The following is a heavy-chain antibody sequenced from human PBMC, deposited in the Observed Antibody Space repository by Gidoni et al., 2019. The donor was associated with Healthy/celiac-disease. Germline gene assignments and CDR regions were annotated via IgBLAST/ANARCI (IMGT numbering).Heavy chain of an antibody. CDR1: GGSFSGYY. V-gene: IGHV4-34*01. CDR2: INHSGST. D-gene: IGHD1-26*01. J-gene: IGHJ4*02. CDR3: ARGWEGVLDY. Sequence: QVQLQQWGAGLLKPSETLSLTCAVYGGSFSGYYWSWIRQPPGKGLEWIGEINHSGSTNYNPSLKSRVTISVDTSKNQFSLKLSSVTAADTAVYYCARGWEGVLDYWGQGTLVTVSS.